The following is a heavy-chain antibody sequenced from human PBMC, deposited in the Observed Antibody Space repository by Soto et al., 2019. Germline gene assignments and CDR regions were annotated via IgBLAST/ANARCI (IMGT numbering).Heavy chain of an antibody. CDR1: GGSISSSSYY. Sequence: XATLSLTCTVSGGSISSSSYYWGWIRQPPGKGLEWIGSIYYSGSTYYNPSLKSRVTISVDTSKNQFSLKLSSVTAADTAVYYCALGEMATTDYYYYYGMDVWGQGTTVTVSS. CDR2: IYYSGST. CDR3: ALGEMATTDYYYYYGMDV. J-gene: IGHJ6*02. V-gene: IGHV4-39*01. D-gene: IGHD1-1*01.